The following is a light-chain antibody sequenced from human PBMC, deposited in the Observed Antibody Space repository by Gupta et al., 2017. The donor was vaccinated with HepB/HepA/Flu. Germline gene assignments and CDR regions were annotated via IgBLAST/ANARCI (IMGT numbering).Light chain of an antibody. Sequence: SXEXXXXPSXSVSPGXTARITCSGDALPKQYAYWYQQKPGQAPVLVIYKDSERPSGIPERFSGSSSGTTVTLTISGVQAEDEADYYCQSADSSGTYRVFGGGTKLTVL. V-gene: IGLV3-25*03. CDR2: KDS. CDR3: QSADSSGTYRV. CDR1: ALPKQY. J-gene: IGLJ3*02.